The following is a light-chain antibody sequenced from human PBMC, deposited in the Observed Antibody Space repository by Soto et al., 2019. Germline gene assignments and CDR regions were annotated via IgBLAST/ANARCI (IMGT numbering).Light chain of an antibody. CDR2: AAS. V-gene: IGKV1-39*01. CDR3: QQSYSDTRT. J-gene: IGKJ1*01. Sequence: IQMTQSPSSLSASVGDRVNITCRASQRISSYLNWYQQKPGKAPKLLIYAASSLQSGVPSRFSSSGSGTDFTLTISSLQPEDFATYYCQQSYSDTRTFGQGTKVEIK. CDR1: QRISSY.